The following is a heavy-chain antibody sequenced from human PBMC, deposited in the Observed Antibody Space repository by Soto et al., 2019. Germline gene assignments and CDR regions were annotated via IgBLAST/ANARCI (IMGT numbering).Heavy chain of an antibody. Sequence: EVQLVESGGGLVKPGGSLRLSCAASGFTLSSYSMNWVRQAPGKGLEWVSSISSSSSYIYYADSVKGRFTISRDNAKNSLYLQMNSLRAEDTAVYYCARDPYSSSSGFDYWGQGTLVTVSS. CDR2: ISSSSSYI. V-gene: IGHV3-21*01. CDR3: ARDPYSSSSGFDY. J-gene: IGHJ4*02. CDR1: GFTLSSYS. D-gene: IGHD6-6*01.